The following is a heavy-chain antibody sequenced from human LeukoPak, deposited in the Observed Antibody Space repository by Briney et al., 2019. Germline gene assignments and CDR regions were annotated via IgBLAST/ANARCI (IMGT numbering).Heavy chain of an antibody. CDR1: GGSISSSSYY. CDR3: ARGTGPYWYFDL. CDR2: IYYSGST. V-gene: IGHV4-39*01. J-gene: IGHJ2*01. Sequence: PSETLSLTCTVSGGSISSSSYYWGWIRQPPGKGLEWIGSIYYSGSTYYNPSLKSRVTISVDTSKNQFSLKLSSVTAADTAVYYCARGTGPYWYFDLWGRGTLVTVSS.